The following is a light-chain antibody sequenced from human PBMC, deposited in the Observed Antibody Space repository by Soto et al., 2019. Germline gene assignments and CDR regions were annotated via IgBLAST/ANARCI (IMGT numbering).Light chain of an antibody. V-gene: IGLV2-14*01. CDR2: DVS. Sequence: QSALTQPASVSGSPGQSITISCTGTSSDVGGYNYVSWYEQHPGKAPKLMIYDVSNRPSGVSNRFSGSKSRNTASLTISGLQAEDEAEYYCSSYTSSSTVVFGGGTQVTVL. CDR1: SSDVGGYNY. J-gene: IGLJ2*01. CDR3: SSYTSSSTVV.